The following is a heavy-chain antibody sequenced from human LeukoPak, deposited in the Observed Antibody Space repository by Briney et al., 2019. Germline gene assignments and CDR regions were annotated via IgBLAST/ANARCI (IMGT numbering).Heavy chain of an antibody. CDR3: ARHRSPSVGCSGGSCYNYYYGMDV. CDR1: GYSFTSYW. CDR2: IYPGDSDT. V-gene: IGHV5-51*01. Sequence: GESLKISCKGSGYSFTSYWIGWVRQMPGKGLEWMGIIYPGDSDTRYSPSFQGQVTISADKSISTAYLQWSSLKASDTAMYYCARHRSPSVGCSGGSCYNYYYGMDVWGQGTTVTVSS. J-gene: IGHJ6*02. D-gene: IGHD2-15*01.